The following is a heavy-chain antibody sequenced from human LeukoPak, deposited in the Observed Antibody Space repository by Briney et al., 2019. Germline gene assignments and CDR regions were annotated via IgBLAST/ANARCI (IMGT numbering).Heavy chain of an antibody. CDR1: GFTFSSYS. CDR3: ARDLTSYRRDY. V-gene: IGHV3-21*01. J-gene: IGHJ4*02. CDR2: VSSSSSYI. Sequence: GGSLRLSCAASGFTFSSYSLNWVRQAPGKGLEWVSTVSSSSSYIYYADSVKGRFTISRDNAKNSLYLQMNSLRAEDTAVYYCARDLTSYRRDYWGPGTLVTVSS. D-gene: IGHD2-2*01.